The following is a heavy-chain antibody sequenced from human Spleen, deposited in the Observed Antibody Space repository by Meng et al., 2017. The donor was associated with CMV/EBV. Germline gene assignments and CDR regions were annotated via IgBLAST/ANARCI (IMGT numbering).Heavy chain of an antibody. D-gene: IGHD5-12*01. J-gene: IGHJ5*02. Sequence: GESLKISCATSGFTFSSYSMNWVRQAPGKGLEWVSSISSSSSYIYYADSVKGRFTISRDNAKNSLYLQMNSLRAEDTAVYYCTRGYALDRFDPWGQGTLVTVSS. CDR1: GFTFSSYS. V-gene: IGHV3-21*01. CDR2: ISSSSSYI. CDR3: TRGYALDRFDP.